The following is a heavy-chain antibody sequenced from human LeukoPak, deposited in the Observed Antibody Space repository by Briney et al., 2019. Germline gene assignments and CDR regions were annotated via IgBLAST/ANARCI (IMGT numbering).Heavy chain of an antibody. V-gene: IGHV3-66*01. CDR2: IYSGGST. D-gene: IGHD2-15*01. J-gene: IGHJ3*02. CDR1: GFTVSSNY. CDR3: ATCSGGSCYYSFDI. Sequence: GGSLRLSCAASGFTVSSNYMSWVRQAPGKGLEWVSVIYSGGSTYYVDSVKGRFTISRDNSKNTLYLQMNSLRAEDTAVYYCATCSGGSCYYSFDIWGQGTMVTVSS.